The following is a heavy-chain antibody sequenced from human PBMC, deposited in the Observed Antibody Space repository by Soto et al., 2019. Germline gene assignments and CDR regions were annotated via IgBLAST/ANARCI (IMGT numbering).Heavy chain of an antibody. CDR3: ARSRDGYRFYFYYGMDG. J-gene: IGHJ6*02. V-gene: IGHV3-23*01. D-gene: IGHD5-12*01. Sequence: PGGSLRLSCGASGFTFSSYAMSWVRQAPGKGLEWVSAISGSGGSTYYADSVKGRFTISRDNSKNTLYLQMNSLTAEDTAVYYCARSRDGYRFYFYYGMDGCGQGTTVTVYS. CDR2: ISGSGGST. CDR1: GFTFSSYA.